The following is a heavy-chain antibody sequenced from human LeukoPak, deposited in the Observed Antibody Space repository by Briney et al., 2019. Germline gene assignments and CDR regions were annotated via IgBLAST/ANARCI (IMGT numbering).Heavy chain of an antibody. J-gene: IGHJ4*02. CDR3: ARVDYGDPLDY. CDR1: GYTFTGYY. V-gene: IGHV1-18*04. D-gene: IGHD4-17*01. Sequence: ASVKVSCKASGYTFTGYYMHWVRQAPGQGLEWMGWISAYNGNTNYAQKLQGRVTMTTDTSTSTAYMELRSLRSDDTAVYYCARVDYGDPLDYWGQGTLVTVSS. CDR2: ISAYNGNT.